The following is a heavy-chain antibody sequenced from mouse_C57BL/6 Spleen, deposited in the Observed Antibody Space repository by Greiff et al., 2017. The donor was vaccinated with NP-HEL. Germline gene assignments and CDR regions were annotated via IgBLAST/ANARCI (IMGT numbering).Heavy chain of an antibody. CDR3: ARGITPGSSAPYYAMDY. CDR1: GFNIKDYY. V-gene: IGHV14-2*01. D-gene: IGHD1-1*01. CDR2: IDPEDGET. J-gene: IGHJ4*01. Sequence: VQLQQSGAELVKPGASVKLSCTASGFNIKDYYMHWVKQRTEQGLEWIGRIDPEDGETKYAPKFQGKATITADTSSNTAYLQLSSLTSEDTAVYYCARGITPGSSAPYYAMDYWGQGTSVTVSS.